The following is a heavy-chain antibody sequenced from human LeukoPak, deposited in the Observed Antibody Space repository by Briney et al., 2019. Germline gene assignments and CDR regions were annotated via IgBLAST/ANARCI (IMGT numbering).Heavy chain of an antibody. Sequence: PSETLSLTCAVYGGSFSGYYWSWICQPPGKGLEWIGEINHSGSTNYNPSLKSRVTISVDTSKNQFSLKLSSVTAADTAVYYCARGVIAAADYWGQGTLVTVSS. V-gene: IGHV4-34*01. D-gene: IGHD6-13*01. CDR2: INHSGST. CDR1: GGSFSGYY. J-gene: IGHJ4*02. CDR3: ARGVIAAADY.